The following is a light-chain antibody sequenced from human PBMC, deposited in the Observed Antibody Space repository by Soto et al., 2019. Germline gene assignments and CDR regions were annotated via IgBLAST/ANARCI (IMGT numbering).Light chain of an antibody. CDR2: AAS. CDR1: QGISSY. CDR3: QQLNSYLTWT. J-gene: IGKJ1*01. V-gene: IGKV1-9*01. Sequence: DIQLTQSPSFLSASVGDRVTITCRASQGISSYLAWYQQKPGKAPKLLIYAASTLQSGVPSRFSGRGSGTEFTLPISHLPPEDFATYYFQQLNSYLTWTFGQGTKVEIK.